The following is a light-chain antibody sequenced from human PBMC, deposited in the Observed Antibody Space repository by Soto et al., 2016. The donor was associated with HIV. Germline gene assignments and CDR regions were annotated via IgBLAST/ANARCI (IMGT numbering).Light chain of an antibody. V-gene: IGKV1-5*03. CDR1: QSISTW. J-gene: IGKJ4*01. CDR2: KAS. Sequence: DIQMTQSPSTLSASVGDRVTITCRASQSISTWLAWYQQKPGKAPKLLIYKASSLESGVPSRFSGSGSGTEFTLTISSLAPDDFATYFCQQYDSYSPLTFGGGTKVEIK. CDR3: QQYDSYSPLT.